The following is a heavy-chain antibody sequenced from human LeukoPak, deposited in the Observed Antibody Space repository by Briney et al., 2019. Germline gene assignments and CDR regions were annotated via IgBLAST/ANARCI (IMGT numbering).Heavy chain of an antibody. CDR2: IYHSGST. J-gene: IGHJ6*03. D-gene: IGHD1-26*01. Sequence: PSETLSLTCTVSGGSISSSSYYCGWIRQAPGKGLEWIGSIYHSGSTHYNPSLKSRVTISVDTSKNQFSLNLSSVTAADTAVYYCARVGVGGPYYYMDVWGKGTTVTVSS. V-gene: IGHV4-39*01. CDR1: GGSISSSSYY. CDR3: ARVGVGGPYYYMDV.